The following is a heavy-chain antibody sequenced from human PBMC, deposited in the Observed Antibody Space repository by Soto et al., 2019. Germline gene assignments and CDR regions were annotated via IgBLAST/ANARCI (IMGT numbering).Heavy chain of an antibody. CDR1: DGSISTYY. CDR3: ARGGHDFWSGPFDY. D-gene: IGHD3-3*01. J-gene: IGHJ4*02. Sequence: SETLSLTCTVSDGSISTYYFNWIRQPAGKGLEWIGRIDASGSTDYDPSLKSRVTMSVDTSKNQFSLRLSSVTAADTAVYYCARGGHDFWSGPFDYWGQGAQVTVYS. CDR2: IDASGST. V-gene: IGHV4-4*07.